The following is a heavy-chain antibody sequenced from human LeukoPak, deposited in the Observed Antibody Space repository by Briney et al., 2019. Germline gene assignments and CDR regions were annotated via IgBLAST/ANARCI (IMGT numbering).Heavy chain of an antibody. V-gene: IGHV3-48*02. CDR3: ARYGGNSPYYYGMDV. J-gene: IGHJ6*02. Sequence: PGGSLRLSCAASGFTFSSYSMNWVRQAPGKGLKWVSYISSSSSTIYYADSVKGRFTISRDNAKNSLYLQMNSLRDEDTAVYYCARYGGNSPYYYGMDVWGQGTTVTVSS. CDR2: ISSSSSTI. D-gene: IGHD4-23*01. CDR1: GFTFSSYS.